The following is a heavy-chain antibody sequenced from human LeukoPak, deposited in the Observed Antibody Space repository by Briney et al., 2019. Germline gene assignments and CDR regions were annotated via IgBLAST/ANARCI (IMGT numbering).Heavy chain of an antibody. CDR2: LNEDGGIT. Sequence: PGGSLRLSCEASGFSFSSFRMHWVRQAPGEGLVWVSRLNEDGGITNYADFAKGRFTISRDNARNALYLQMNSLSADDTAVYYCTRDIGGRSAYWGQGTLVTVSS. D-gene: IGHD3-16*01. CDR3: TRDIGGRSAY. J-gene: IGHJ4*02. V-gene: IGHV3-74*01. CDR1: GFSFSSFR.